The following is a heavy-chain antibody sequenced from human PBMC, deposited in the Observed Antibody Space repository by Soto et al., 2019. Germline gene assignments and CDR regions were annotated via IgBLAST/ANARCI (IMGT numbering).Heavy chain of an antibody. D-gene: IGHD3-10*01. Sequence: SETLSLTCTVSGGSVSSGSYYWSWIRQPPGKGLEWIGYIYYSGSTNYNPSLKSRVTISVDTSKNQFSLKLSSVTAADTAVYYCARRDYYGSGSYEDYFDYWGQGTLVTVSS. CDR3: ARRDYYGSGSYEDYFDY. CDR1: GGSVSSGSYY. CDR2: IYYSGST. J-gene: IGHJ4*02. V-gene: IGHV4-61*01.